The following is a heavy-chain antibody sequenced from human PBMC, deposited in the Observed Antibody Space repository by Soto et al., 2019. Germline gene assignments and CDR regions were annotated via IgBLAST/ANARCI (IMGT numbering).Heavy chain of an antibody. CDR3: ARGAGFSYASTWFDI. Sequence: QVQLQESGPGLVKPSETLSLTCTVFGASVSSGTYYWSWIRQAPGKGLEWVGHIYYTGSTNYNPSLNNRVTISVDTSKNHFSLQLTSVTAADTAVYYCARGAGFSYASTWFDIWGQGTLVNVSS. V-gene: IGHV4-61*03. J-gene: IGHJ5*02. D-gene: IGHD5-18*01. CDR1: GASVSSGTYY. CDR2: IYYTGST.